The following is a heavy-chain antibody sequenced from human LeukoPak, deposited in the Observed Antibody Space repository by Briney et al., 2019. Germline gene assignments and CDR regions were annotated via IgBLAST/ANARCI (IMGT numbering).Heavy chain of an antibody. Sequence: SETLSLTCTVSGGSISSSSYYWGWLRQPPGKGLEWIGSIYYSGSTYYNPSLKSRVTISVDTSKNQFSLKLSSVTAADTAVYYCARQTQWPDYWGQGTLVTVSS. CDR3: ARQTQWPDY. V-gene: IGHV4-39*01. D-gene: IGHD6-19*01. CDR2: IYYSGST. J-gene: IGHJ4*02. CDR1: GGSISSSSYY.